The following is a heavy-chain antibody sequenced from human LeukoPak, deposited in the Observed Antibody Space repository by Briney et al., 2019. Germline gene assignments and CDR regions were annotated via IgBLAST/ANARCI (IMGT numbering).Heavy chain of an antibody. Sequence: GGSLRLSCAASGFTFSSYAMSWVRQAPGKGLEWISAISGSGGSTYYADSVKGRFTISRDNSKNTLYLQMNSLRAEDTAVYFCAKDHVVVTAILGPWGQGTLVTVSS. CDR1: GFTFSSYA. V-gene: IGHV3-23*01. CDR3: AKDHVVVTAILGP. J-gene: IGHJ5*02. D-gene: IGHD2-21*02. CDR2: ISGSGGST.